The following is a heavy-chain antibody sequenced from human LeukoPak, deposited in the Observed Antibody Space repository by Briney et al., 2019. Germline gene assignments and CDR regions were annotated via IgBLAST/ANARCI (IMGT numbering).Heavy chain of an antibody. V-gene: IGHV3-48*01. Sequence: GGSLRLSCAASGFTFSSYSMNWVRQAPGKGLEWVSYISSSSSTIYYADSVKGRFTISRDNAKNSLYLQMDSLRAEDTAVYYCARGTCGGDCYERYYYYGMGVWGQGTTVTVSS. J-gene: IGHJ6*02. CDR1: GFTFSSYS. D-gene: IGHD2-21*02. CDR3: ARGTCGGDCYERYYYYGMGV. CDR2: ISSSSSTI.